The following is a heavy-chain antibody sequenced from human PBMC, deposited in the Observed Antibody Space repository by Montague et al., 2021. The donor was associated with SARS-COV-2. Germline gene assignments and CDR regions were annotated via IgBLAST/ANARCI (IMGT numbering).Heavy chain of an antibody. Sequence: SLRLSCAASGFTFSSHAMHWVRQAPGKGLEWVAVISYDGFNKYYSDSVNGLFTISRDNSKNTLSLQMNSLRTEDTAVYYCARGGGYRDAFDIWGQGTMVTVSS. CDR1: GFTFSSHA. CDR3: ARGGGYRDAFDI. J-gene: IGHJ3*02. CDR2: ISYDGFNK. V-gene: IGHV3-30*04. D-gene: IGHD5-18*01.